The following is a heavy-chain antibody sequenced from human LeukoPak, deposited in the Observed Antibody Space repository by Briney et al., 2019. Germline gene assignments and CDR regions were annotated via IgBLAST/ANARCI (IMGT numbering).Heavy chain of an antibody. CDR3: ARGSLGVVDRLNWYFDL. CDR1: GYTFTDSY. V-gene: IGHV1-2*02. D-gene: IGHD2-15*01. J-gene: IGHJ2*01. CDR2: INPNSGGT. Sequence: GASVKVSCKASGYTFTDSYIHWIRQAPGQGLEWMGWINPNSGGTNYAQKFQGRVATTRDTSISTTYMELTRLTSDDTAVYYCARGSLGVVDRLNWYFDLWGRGTLVTVSS.